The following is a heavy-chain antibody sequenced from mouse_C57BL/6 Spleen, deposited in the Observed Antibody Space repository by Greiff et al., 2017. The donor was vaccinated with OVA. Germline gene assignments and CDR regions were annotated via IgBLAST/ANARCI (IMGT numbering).Heavy chain of an antibody. J-gene: IGHJ3*01. D-gene: IGHD1-1*01. Sequence: VQLQQPGAELVKPGASVKMSCKASGYTFTSYWITWVKQRPGQGLEWIGDIYPGSGSTNYNEKFKGKATLTVDTSSSTAYMQLSSLTSQDSAVYSVSRGYGSSYDWPACWGQGPLVTVAA. CDR2: IYPGSGST. CDR1: GYTFTSYW. V-gene: IGHV1-55*01. CDR3: SRGYGSSYDWPAC.